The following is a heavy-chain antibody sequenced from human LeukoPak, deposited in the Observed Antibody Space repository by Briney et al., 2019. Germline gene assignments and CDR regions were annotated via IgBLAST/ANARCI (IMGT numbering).Heavy chain of an antibody. CDR3: ARHSGSYAGSIDY. D-gene: IGHD1-26*01. CDR1: GGSISSYY. V-gene: IGHV4-59*08. J-gene: IGHJ4*02. Sequence: SETLSLTCTVSGGSISSYYWSWIRQPPGKGLEWIGYIYYSGSTNYNPSLKSRVTISVDTSKNQFSLKLSSVTAADTAVYYCARHSGSYAGSIDYWGQGTLVTVSS. CDR2: IYYSGST.